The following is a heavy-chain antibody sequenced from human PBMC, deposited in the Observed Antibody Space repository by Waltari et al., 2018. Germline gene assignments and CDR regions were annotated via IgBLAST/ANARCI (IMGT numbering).Heavy chain of an antibody. D-gene: IGHD4-4*01. Sequence: QVQLQQWGAGLWKPSETLSLTCAVYGGSFRGYYWSWIRQPPGKGLEWIGEINHSGSTNYNPSLKSRVTISVDTSKNQFSLKLSSVTAADTAVYYCARGRLWSNYPFDYWGQGTLVTVSS. V-gene: IGHV4-34*01. J-gene: IGHJ4*02. CDR1: GGSFRGYY. CDR3: ARGRLWSNYPFDY. CDR2: INHSGST.